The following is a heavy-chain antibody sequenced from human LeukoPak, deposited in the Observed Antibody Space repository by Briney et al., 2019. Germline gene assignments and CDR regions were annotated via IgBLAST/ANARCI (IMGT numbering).Heavy chain of an antibody. J-gene: IGHJ6*02. CDR2: IIPIFGTA. D-gene: IGHD5-12*01. CDR1: GGTFSSYA. V-gene: IGHV1-69*13. Sequence: ASVKVSCTASGGTFSSYAISWVRQAPGQGLEWMGGIIPIFGTANYAQKFQGRVTITADESTSTAYMELSSLRSEDTAVYYCARPGRGGYDFYYYGMDVWGQGTTVTVSS. CDR3: ARPGRGGYDFYYYGMDV.